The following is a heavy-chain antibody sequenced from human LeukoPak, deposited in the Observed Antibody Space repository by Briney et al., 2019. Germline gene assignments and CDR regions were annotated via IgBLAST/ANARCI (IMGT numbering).Heavy chain of an antibody. Sequence: GGSLRLSCAASGFTFSSYEMNWVRQAPGKGLEWVSYISSSGSTIYYADSVKGRFTISRDNAKNSLYLQMNSLRAEDTAIYYCAREFSSGSYRSAFDPWGQGTLVTVSS. D-gene: IGHD1-26*01. CDR3: AREFSSGSYRSAFDP. CDR2: ISSSGSTI. J-gene: IGHJ5*02. CDR1: GFTFSSYE. V-gene: IGHV3-48*03.